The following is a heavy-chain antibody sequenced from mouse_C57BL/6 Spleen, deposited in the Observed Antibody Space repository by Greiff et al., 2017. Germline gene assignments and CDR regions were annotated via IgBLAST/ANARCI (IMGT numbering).Heavy chain of an antibody. D-gene: IGHD2-5*01. CDR1: GYTFTDYY. J-gene: IGHJ2*01. CDR2: INPNNGGT. CDR3: ARGDSNYGY. Sequence: EVQLQQSGPELVKPGASVKISCKASGYTFTDYYMNWVKQSHGKSLEWIGDINPNNGGTSYNQKFKGKATLTVDKSSSTAYMELRSLTSEDSAVYYCARGDSNYGYWGQGTTLTVSS. V-gene: IGHV1-26*01.